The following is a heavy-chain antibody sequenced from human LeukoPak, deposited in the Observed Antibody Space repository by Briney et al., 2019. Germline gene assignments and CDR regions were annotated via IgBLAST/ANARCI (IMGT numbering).Heavy chain of an antibody. CDR1: GSSFTSYW. CDR2: IYPGDSDT. CDR3: KRRIGMATTPFDY. D-gene: IGHD5-24*01. V-gene: IGHV5-51*01. J-gene: IGHJ4*02. Sequence: GESLKISCKGSGSSFTSYWIGWVRQMPGKGLEWMGIIYPGDSDTRYGPSFQGQVTISADKSISTAYLQSSSLKASVTAMYYCKRRIGMATTPFDYWGQGTLVTVSS.